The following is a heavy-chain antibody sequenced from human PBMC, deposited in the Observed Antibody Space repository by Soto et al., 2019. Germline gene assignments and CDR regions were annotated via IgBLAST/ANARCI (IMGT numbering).Heavy chain of an antibody. V-gene: IGHV2-70*11. CDR3: ARTFMVTTTERALDY. Sequence: SGPTLVKPTQPLKLTCTFSGFSLTTSGMCVTWIRQPPGKALEWLARVDWDDDKYYSTSLKTRLTISKDTSKNQVVLTMTNMDPVDTATYYCARTFMVTTTERALDYWGQGTLVTVSS. CDR1: GFSLTTSGMC. J-gene: IGHJ4*02. CDR2: VDWDDDK. D-gene: IGHD4-17*01.